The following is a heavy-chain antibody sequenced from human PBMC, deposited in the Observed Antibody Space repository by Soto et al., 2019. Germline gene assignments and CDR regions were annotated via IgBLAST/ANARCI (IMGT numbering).Heavy chain of an antibody. J-gene: IGHJ4*02. CDR3: ARVWPESVYIWGSYRLDY. CDR1: GYTFTSYG. CDR2: ISAYNGNT. V-gene: IGHV1-18*01. D-gene: IGHD3-16*02. Sequence: ASVKVSCKASGYTFTSYGISWVRQAPGQGLKWMGWISAYNGNTNYAQKLQGRVTMTTDTSTSTAYMELRSLRSDDTAVYYCARVWPESVYIWGSYRLDYWGQGTLVTVSS.